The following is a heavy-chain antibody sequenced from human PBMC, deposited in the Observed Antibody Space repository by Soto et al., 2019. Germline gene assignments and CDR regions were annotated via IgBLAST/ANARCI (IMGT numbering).Heavy chain of an antibody. CDR1: GCSISSLY. Sequence: PSEILALNFTVSGCSISSLYRSWIRQPPGKGLEWIGYIYYSGSTNYNPSLKSRVTISVDTSKNQFSLKLSSVTAADTAVYYCARTRIAVAGKAWYFDLWGRGTLVTVSS. V-gene: IGHV4-59*11. J-gene: IGHJ2*01. D-gene: IGHD6-19*01. CDR3: ARTRIAVAGKAWYFDL. CDR2: IYYSGST.